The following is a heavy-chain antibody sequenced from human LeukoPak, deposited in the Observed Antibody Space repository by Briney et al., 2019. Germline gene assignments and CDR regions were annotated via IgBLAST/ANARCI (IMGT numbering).Heavy chain of an antibody. CDR2: IYTSGST. Sequence: SETLSLTCTVSGGSISSGSYYWSWIRQPAGKGLEWIGRIYTSGSTNYNPSLKSRVTISVDTSKNQFSLKLSSVTAADTAVYYCARGAAGYSGGFGGGMDVWGKGTTVTVSS. CDR3: ARGAAGYSGGFGGGMDV. J-gene: IGHJ6*04. CDR1: GGSISSGSYY. D-gene: IGHD6-19*01. V-gene: IGHV4-61*02.